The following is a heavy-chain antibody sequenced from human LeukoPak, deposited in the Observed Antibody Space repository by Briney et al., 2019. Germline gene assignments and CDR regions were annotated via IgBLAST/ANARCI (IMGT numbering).Heavy chain of an antibody. D-gene: IGHD3-10*01. V-gene: IGHV4-39*01. J-gene: IGHJ4*02. CDR2: IYYSGST. Sequence: SETLSLTCTVSGGSISSGDYYWSWIRQPPGKGLEWIGYIYYSGSTYYNPSLKSRVTISVDTSKNQFSLKLSSVTAADTAVYYCARHTAMVRGVILRARNFDYWGQGTLVTVSS. CDR1: GGSISSGDYY. CDR3: ARHTAMVRGVILRARNFDY.